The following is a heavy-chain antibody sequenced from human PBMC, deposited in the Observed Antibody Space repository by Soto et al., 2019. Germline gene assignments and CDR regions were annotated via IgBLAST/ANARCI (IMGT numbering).Heavy chain of an antibody. D-gene: IGHD3-10*01. J-gene: IGHJ3*02. V-gene: IGHV4-39*01. Sequence: QLQLQESGPGLVKPSETLSLTCTVSGGSISSSSYYWGWIRQPPGKGLEWIGSIYYSGSTYYNPSLKSRVTISVDTSKNQFSLKLSSVTAADTAVYYCARPSSMVRGVIAPGRRAFDIWGQGTMVTVSS. CDR3: ARPSSMVRGVIAPGRRAFDI. CDR2: IYYSGST. CDR1: GGSISSSSYY.